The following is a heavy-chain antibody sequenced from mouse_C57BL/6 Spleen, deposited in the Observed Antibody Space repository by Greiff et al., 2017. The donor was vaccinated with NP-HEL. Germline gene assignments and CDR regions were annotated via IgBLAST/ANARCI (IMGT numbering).Heavy chain of an antibody. D-gene: IGHD4-1*01. CDR2: INPNNGGT. J-gene: IGHJ3*01. CDR3: ARGRWDAWFAY. V-gene: IGHV1-22*01. CDR1: GYTFTDYN. Sequence: VQLKESGPELVKPGASVKMSCKASGYTFTDYNMHWVKQSHGKSLEWIGYINPNNGGTSYNQKFKGKATLTVNKSSSTAYMELRSLTSEDSAVYYCARGRWDAWFAYWGQGTLVTVSA.